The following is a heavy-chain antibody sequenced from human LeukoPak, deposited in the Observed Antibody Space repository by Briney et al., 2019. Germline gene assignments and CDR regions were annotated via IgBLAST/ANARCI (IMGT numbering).Heavy chain of an antibody. D-gene: IGHD2-8*01. CDR2: IYTSGST. CDR3: ARQVAASCPYGVCSARYYFDY. V-gene: IGHV4-4*09. J-gene: IGHJ4*02. Sequence: SETLSLTCTVSGGSISAYYWTWIRQPPGKGLEWIGNIYTSGSTNYNPSLKSRLTISIDTSRNQFSLNPSSVTAADTAVYYCARQVAASCPYGVCSARYYFDYWGQGTLVTVSS. CDR1: GGSISAYY.